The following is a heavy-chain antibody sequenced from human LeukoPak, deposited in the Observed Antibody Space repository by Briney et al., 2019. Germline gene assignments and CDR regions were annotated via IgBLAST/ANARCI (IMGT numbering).Heavy chain of an antibody. CDR1: GGSISSYY. V-gene: IGHV4-59*01. J-gene: IGHJ4*02. CDR2: IYYSGST. Sequence: PSETLSLTCTVFGGSISSYYWSWIRQPPGKGLEWIGYIYYSGSTNYNPSLKSRVTISVDTSKNQFSLKLSSVTAADTAVYYCARGIYSGSYRRGYFDYWGQGTLVTVSS. D-gene: IGHD1-26*01. CDR3: ARGIYSGSYRRGYFDY.